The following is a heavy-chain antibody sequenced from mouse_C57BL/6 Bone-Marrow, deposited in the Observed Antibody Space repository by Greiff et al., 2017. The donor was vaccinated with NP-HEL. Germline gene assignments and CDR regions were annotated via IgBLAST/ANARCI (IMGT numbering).Heavy chain of an antibody. CDR1: GYTFTSYW. CDR3: ARVYYYGSSFFDY. Sequence: VQLQQPGAELVRPGTSVKLSCKASGYTFTSYWLHWVKQRPGQGLEWIGVIDPSDSYTNSNQKFKGTATLTVDTSSTPASLQPSSLTSEDSAVYNCARVYYYGSSFFDYWGQGTTLTVSS. D-gene: IGHD1-1*01. J-gene: IGHJ2*01. CDR2: IDPSDSYT. V-gene: IGHV1-59*01.